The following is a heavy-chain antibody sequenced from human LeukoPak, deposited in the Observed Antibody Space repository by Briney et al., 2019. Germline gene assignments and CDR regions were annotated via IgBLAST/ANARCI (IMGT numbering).Heavy chain of an antibody. V-gene: IGHV1-18*04. J-gene: IGHJ6*02. CDR3: AKDLARGYVNRYYGMDV. CDR1: GYTFTSYY. Sequence: GASVKVSCKASGYTFTSYYMHWVRQAPGQGLEWMGWISAYNGNTNYAQKLQGRVTMTTDTSTSTAYMELRSLRSDDTAVYYCAKDLARGYVNRYYGMDVWGQGTSVTVSS. D-gene: IGHD3-16*01. CDR2: ISAYNGNT.